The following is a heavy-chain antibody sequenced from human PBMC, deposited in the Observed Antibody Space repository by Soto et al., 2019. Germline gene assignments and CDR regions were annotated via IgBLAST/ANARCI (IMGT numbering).Heavy chain of an antibody. CDR1: GGSISSYD. D-gene: IGHD2-21*01. V-gene: IGHV4-34*01. J-gene: IGHJ1*01. Sequence: SETLSLTCTVSGGSISSYDWSWIRQPPGKGLEWIGEINHSGSTNYNPSLKSRVTISVDTSKNQFSLKLSSVTAADTAVYYCARAPPYSDTGTFQHWGQGTLVTVSS. CDR2: INHSGST. CDR3: ARAPPYSDTGTFQH.